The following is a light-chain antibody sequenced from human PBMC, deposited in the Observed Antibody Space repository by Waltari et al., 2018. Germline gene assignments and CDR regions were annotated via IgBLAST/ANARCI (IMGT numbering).Light chain of an antibody. CDR2: DVV. Sequence: QSALTQPRSVSGSPGQSVTISCSGTSSDVGNYNFVSWYQQHPGNAPKLLICDVVKRPSGVPDRFSGSKSGNTASLTISGLQTEDEADYYCCSYAGSYTFVFGGGTQLTVL. CDR3: CSYAGSYTFV. V-gene: IGLV2-11*01. J-gene: IGLJ7*01. CDR1: SSDVGNYNF.